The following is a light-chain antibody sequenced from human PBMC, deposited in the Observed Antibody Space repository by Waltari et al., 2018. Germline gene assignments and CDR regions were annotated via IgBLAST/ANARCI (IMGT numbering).Light chain of an antibody. CDR3: QQRRNWPLT. CDR2: DTS. CDR1: QSIHNY. J-gene: IGKJ4*01. Sequence: DIVLTQSPATLSLSPGERATLSCTASQSIHNYLAWYQQKPGQAPRLLIYDTSNRATGISARFSGSGFGTDVTLTISSLEPEDFAVYYCQQRRNWPLTFGGGTKVEIK. V-gene: IGKV3-11*01.